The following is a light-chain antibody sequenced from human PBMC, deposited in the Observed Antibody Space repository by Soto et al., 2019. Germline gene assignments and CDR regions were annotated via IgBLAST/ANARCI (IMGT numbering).Light chain of an antibody. CDR1: QSVSSY. J-gene: IGKJ5*01. CDR3: QQYGSSPSIT. Sequence: EIVMTQSPATLSVSPGERATLSCRASQSVSSYLAWYQQKPGQAPRLLIYGASTRATGIPARFGGSGSGTEFTLTISRLEPEDFAVYYCQQYGSSPSITFGQGTRLEIK. CDR2: GAS. V-gene: IGKV3-15*01.